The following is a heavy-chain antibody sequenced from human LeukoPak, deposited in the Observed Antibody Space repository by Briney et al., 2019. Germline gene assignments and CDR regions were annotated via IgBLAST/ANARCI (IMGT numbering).Heavy chain of an antibody. CDR2: FDPEDGET. D-gene: IGHD3-10*01. Sequence: VASVTVSCKVSGYTLTELSMHWVRQAPGKGLEWMGGFDPEDGETIYAQKFQGRVTMTEDTSTDTAYMELSSLRSEDTAVYYCATDWSDYGSGKGAFQHWGQGTLVTVSS. CDR3: ATDWSDYGSGKGAFQH. V-gene: IGHV1-24*01. CDR1: GYTLTELS. J-gene: IGHJ1*01.